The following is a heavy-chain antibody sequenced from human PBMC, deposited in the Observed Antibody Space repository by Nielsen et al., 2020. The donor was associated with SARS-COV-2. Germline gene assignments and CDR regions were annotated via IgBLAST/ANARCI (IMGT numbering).Heavy chain of an antibody. CDR3: AKSWAEMATIRFDY. D-gene: IGHD5-24*01. Sequence: GESLKISCAASGFTVSSNYMTWVRQAPGKGLEWVSVVYNDGTTHYADSVKGRFTISRDNSKNTLYLQMNSLRAEDTAVYYCAKSWAEMATIRFDYWGQGTLVTVSS. J-gene: IGHJ4*02. V-gene: IGHV3-53*05. CDR2: VYNDGTT. CDR1: GFTVSSNY.